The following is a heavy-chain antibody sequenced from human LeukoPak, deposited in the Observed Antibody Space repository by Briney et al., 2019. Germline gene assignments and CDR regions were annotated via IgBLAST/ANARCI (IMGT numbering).Heavy chain of an antibody. CDR3: ARDLLGTAFDY. Sequence: GGSLRLSCAASGFTFSRYAMNWVRQAPGKGLEWVAVISYDGNNKYYADSVKGRFTISRDNSKNTLYLQMNSLRAEDTAVYYCARDLLGTAFDYWGQGTLVTVSS. CDR2: ISYDGNNK. V-gene: IGHV3-30-3*01. J-gene: IGHJ4*02. D-gene: IGHD6-25*01. CDR1: GFTFSRYA.